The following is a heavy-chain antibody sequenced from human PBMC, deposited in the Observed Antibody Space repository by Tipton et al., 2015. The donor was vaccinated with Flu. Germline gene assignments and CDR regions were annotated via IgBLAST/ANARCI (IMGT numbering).Heavy chain of an antibody. Sequence: TLSLTCAVSGGPVSSTSYYWGWIRQPPGKGLEWIGSFHYTGGTYYNPSLKSRLTISVDTSKNQFSLKVSSVTAADTAAYFCARDIRSYGSGSYSHWGQGTLVSVSS. J-gene: IGHJ4*02. D-gene: IGHD3-10*01. CDR2: FHYTGGT. CDR1: GGPVSSTSYY. CDR3: ARDIRSYGSGSYSH. V-gene: IGHV4-39*07.